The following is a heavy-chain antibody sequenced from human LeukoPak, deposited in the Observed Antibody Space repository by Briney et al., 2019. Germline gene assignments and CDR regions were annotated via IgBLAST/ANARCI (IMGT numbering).Heavy chain of an antibody. Sequence: PGGSLRLSCAASGFTFSSYWMHWVRQAPGKGLVWVSRINSDGSSTSYADSVKGRFTISRDNAKNTLYLQMNSLRAEDTAVYYCARGGGGKDFDYWGQGTLGTVSS. CDR3: ARGGGGKDFDY. V-gene: IGHV3-74*01. D-gene: IGHD2-15*01. J-gene: IGHJ4*02. CDR1: GFTFSSYW. CDR2: INSDGSST.